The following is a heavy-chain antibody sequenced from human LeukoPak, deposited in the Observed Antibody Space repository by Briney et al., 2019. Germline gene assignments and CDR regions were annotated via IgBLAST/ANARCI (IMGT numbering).Heavy chain of an antibody. D-gene: IGHD3-10*01. Sequence: ASVKVSCKASGYTFTNYGINWVRQAPGQGLEWMGWISAYNGNTNYAQKLQGRVTMTTDTSTSTAYMELRSLRSDDTAVYYCARDLPVYYYGSGSYRSHDYWGQGTLVTVSS. CDR2: ISAYNGNT. CDR1: GYTFTNYG. J-gene: IGHJ4*02. CDR3: ARDLPVYYYGSGSYRSHDY. V-gene: IGHV1-18*01.